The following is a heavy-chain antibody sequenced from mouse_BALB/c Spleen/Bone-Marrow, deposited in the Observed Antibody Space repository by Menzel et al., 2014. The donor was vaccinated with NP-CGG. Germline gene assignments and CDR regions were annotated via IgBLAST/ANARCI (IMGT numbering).Heavy chain of an antibody. J-gene: IGHJ4*01. CDR3: ARESFLITRALDY. CDR1: GFSLTGYG. V-gene: IGHV2-6-7*01. Sequence: QVQLQQSGPGLVAPSQSLSITCTVSGFSLTGYGVSWVRQPPGKGLEWLGMIWGDGSTDYNSALKSRLSISKDNSKSQVFLKMNRLQTNDTARYYCARESFLITRALDYWGQGTSVTVSS. CDR2: IWGDGST. D-gene: IGHD2-4*01.